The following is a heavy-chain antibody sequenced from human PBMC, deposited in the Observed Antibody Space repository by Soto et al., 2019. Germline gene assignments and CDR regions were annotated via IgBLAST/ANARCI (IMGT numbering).Heavy chain of an antibody. CDR3: AKERAHGRYWFDS. CDR1: GYTFTSYD. J-gene: IGHJ5*01. V-gene: IGHV1-8*01. Sequence: QVQLVQSGAEVKKPGASVKVSCKASGYTFTSYDIQWVRQATGQGPEWMGWMNPNSGNTGYAQKFQGRGTMTRDTSISTAYTELSSLRSEDTAVYYCAKERAHGRYWFDSWGQGTLVTVSS. CDR2: MNPNSGNT.